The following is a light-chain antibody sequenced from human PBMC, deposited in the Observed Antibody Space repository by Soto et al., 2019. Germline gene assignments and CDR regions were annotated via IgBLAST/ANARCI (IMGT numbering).Light chain of an antibody. CDR3: QQYDNWPPLT. J-gene: IGKJ4*01. V-gene: IGKV3-15*01. CDR2: GAS. Sequence: EIVMTQSPATLSVSPGGRATLSCRASQSVSSNLAWYQQKPGQAPRLLIYGASTRATGIPARFSGSGSGTEFTLTISSLQSEDFAIYYCQQYDNWPPLTFGGGTNVEIK. CDR1: QSVSSN.